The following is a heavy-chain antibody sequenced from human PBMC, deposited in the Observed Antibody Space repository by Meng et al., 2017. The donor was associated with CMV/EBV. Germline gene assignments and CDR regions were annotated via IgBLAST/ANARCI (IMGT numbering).Heavy chain of an antibody. CDR2: ISSSGSTI. CDR1: GFTFSDYY. J-gene: IGHJ3*02. V-gene: IGHV3-11*01. Sequence: GESLKISCAASGFTFSDYYMSWIRQAPGKGLEWVSYISSSGSTIYYADSVKGRFTISRDNAKNSLYLQMNSLRAEDTAVYYCARDDPRTSGRVCAFDIWGQGTMVTVSS. CDR3: ARDDPRTSGRVCAFDI. D-gene: IGHD6-25*01.